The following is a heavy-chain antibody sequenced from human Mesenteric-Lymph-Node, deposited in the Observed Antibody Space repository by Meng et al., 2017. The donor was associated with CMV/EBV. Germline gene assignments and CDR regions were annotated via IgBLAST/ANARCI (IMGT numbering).Heavy chain of an antibody. CDR1: GFTFSSYW. V-gene: IGHV3-30*02. Sequence: GGSLRLSCAASGFTFSSYWMHWVRQAPGKGLEWVAFIRYDGSNKYYADSVKGRFTISRDNSKNTLYLQMNSLRAEDTAVYYCAKASIRYSYGYFDYWGQGTLVTVSS. J-gene: IGHJ4*02. D-gene: IGHD5-18*01. CDR3: AKASIRYSYGYFDY. CDR2: IRYDGSNK.